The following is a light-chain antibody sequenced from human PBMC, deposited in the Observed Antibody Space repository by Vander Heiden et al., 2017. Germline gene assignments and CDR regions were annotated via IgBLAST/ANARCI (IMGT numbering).Light chain of an antibody. V-gene: IGLV3-9*01. Sequence: SYDLTQALSVSVALGQTARITWGGKNIGSKRMHGFQTNPGQAPALVIYRYNNRPSGIPERLSGSNSGNTATLTISSAQVGDEADYVCQVWYNGSVVFGGGTKLTGL. CDR2: RYN. J-gene: IGLJ3*02. CDR3: QVWYNGSVV. CDR1: NIGSKR.